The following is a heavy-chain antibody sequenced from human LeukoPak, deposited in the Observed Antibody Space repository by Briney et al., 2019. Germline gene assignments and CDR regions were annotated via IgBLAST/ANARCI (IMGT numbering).Heavy chain of an antibody. Sequence: GGSLRLSCAASGFTYDDYAMFWVRQAPGKGLEWVSGISWDSYNIVYAASVKGRFTISRDNAKNSLYLQMNSLRPEDTASYYCARGNRDSSGFYFYYGMDVWGQGTTVTVSS. D-gene: IGHD3-22*01. CDR2: ISWDSYNI. CDR1: GFTYDDYA. V-gene: IGHV3-9*01. CDR3: ARGNRDSSGFYFYYGMDV. J-gene: IGHJ6*02.